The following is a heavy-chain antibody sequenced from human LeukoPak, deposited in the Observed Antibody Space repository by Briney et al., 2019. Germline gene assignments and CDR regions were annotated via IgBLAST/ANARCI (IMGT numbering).Heavy chain of an antibody. V-gene: IGHV3-21*01. CDR2: ISSSSSYI. J-gene: IGHJ4*02. D-gene: IGHD2-15*01. CDR3: ARADDCSGGSCYSGFLSY. Sequence: GSLRLSCAASGFTFSSYSMNWVRQAPGKGLEWVSSISSSSSYIYYADSVKGRFTISRDNAKNSLYLQMNSLRAEDTAVYYCARADDCSGGSCYSGFLSYWGQGTLVTVSS. CDR1: GFTFSSYS.